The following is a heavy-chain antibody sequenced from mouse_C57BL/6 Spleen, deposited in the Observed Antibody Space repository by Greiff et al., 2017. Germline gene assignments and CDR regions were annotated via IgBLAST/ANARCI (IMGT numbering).Heavy chain of an antibody. J-gene: IGHJ2*01. CDR1: GYTFTSYW. V-gene: IGHV1-69*01. CDR3: AREGTAQAPFDY. Sequence: VQLQQPGAELVMPGASVKLSCKASGYTFTSYWMPWVKQRPGQGLEWIGEIDPSDSYTNYNQKFKGKSTLTVDKSSSTAYMQLSSLTSEDSAVYYCAREGTAQAPFDYWGQGTTLTVSS. D-gene: IGHD3-2*02. CDR2: IDPSDSYT.